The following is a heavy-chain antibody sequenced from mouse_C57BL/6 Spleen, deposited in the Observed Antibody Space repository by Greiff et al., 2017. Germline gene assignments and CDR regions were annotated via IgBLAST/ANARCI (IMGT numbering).Heavy chain of an antibody. CDR1: GFTFSDYG. Sequence: VMLVESGGGLVKPGGSLKLSCAASGFTFSDYGMHWVRQAPEKGLEWVAYISSGSSTIYYAYTVKGRFTISRDNVKNTLFLQMTSLRSEDTAMYYCARGGYYSYWYFDVWGTGTTVTVSS. D-gene: IGHD2-3*01. V-gene: IGHV5-17*01. CDR3: ARGGYYSYWYFDV. J-gene: IGHJ1*03. CDR2: ISSGSSTI.